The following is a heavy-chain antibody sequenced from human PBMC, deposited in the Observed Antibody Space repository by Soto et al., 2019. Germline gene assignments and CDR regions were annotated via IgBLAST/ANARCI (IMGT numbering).Heavy chain of an antibody. CDR3: ALDYCSSTSCYRDY. J-gene: IGHJ4*02. CDR1: GGTFSSYT. Sequence: QVQLVQSGAEVKKPGSSVKVSCKASGGTFSSYTISWVRQAPGQGLEWMGRIIPILGIANYAQKFQGRVTITADKSTRTVYMELSSLRSEDTAVYYCALDYCSSTSCYRDYWGQGTLVTVSS. V-gene: IGHV1-69*02. CDR2: IIPILGIA. D-gene: IGHD2-2*02.